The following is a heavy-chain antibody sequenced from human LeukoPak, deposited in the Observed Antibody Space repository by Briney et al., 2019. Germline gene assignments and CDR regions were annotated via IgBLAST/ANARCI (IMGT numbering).Heavy chain of an antibody. Sequence: GGSLRLSCAASGLTFSSFWMSWVRQAPGKGLEWVANIKRDGSEKFYVDSVKGRFTISRDNAKNSLSLQMNSLRAEDTAVYYCTKDFDWLSGDRFEYWGQGTLVTVSS. CDR2: IKRDGSEK. CDR3: TKDFDWLSGDRFEY. V-gene: IGHV3-7*04. CDR1: GLTFSSFW. J-gene: IGHJ4*02. D-gene: IGHD3-9*01.